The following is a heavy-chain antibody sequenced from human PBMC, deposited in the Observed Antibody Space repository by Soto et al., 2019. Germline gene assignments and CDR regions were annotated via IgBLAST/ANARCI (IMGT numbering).Heavy chain of an antibody. CDR2: ITYGGSNK. Sequence: AGGSLRPSCQASGFNFDNYGMHWVRQAPGKGLEWVAVITYGGSNKYYADSVKGRFTISRDNSKNTLSLHLNTLKPEDTAVYHCAKDRVGGTFYTPLGFWGQGTLVTVS. J-gene: IGHJ4*02. CDR1: GFNFDNYG. D-gene: IGHD1-7*01. CDR3: AKDRVGGTFYTPLGF. V-gene: IGHV3-30*18.